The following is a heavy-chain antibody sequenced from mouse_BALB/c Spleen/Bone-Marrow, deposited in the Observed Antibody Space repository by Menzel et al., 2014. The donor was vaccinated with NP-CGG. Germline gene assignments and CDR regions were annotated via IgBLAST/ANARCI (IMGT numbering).Heavy chain of an antibody. CDR1: GYTFSSYW. J-gene: IGHJ1*01. Sequence: QVHVKQSGAELMKPGASVKISCKATGYTFSSYWIEWVKQRPGHGLEWIGEILPGSGSTNYNEKLKGKATFTADTSSNTAYMQLSSLTSEDSAVYYCARRGGWLGYFDVWGAGTTVTVSS. CDR2: ILPGSGST. V-gene: IGHV1-9*01. D-gene: IGHD2-3*01. CDR3: ARRGGWLGYFDV.